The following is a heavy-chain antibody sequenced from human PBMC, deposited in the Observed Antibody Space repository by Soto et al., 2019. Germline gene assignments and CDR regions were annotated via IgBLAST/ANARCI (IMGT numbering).Heavy chain of an antibody. V-gene: IGHV4-59*07. D-gene: IGHD2-15*01. Sequence: SDTLSLSCTVCGCSISRYYLSWIRQPPGNGLEWIGYIYYSGSTNYNPSLKSRVTISVDTSKNQFSLKLSSVTAADTAVYYCARIHFGYCSGGSCYGWFDPWGQGTLVTVSS. CDR1: GCSISRYY. J-gene: IGHJ5*02. CDR2: IYYSGST. CDR3: ARIHFGYCSGGSCYGWFDP.